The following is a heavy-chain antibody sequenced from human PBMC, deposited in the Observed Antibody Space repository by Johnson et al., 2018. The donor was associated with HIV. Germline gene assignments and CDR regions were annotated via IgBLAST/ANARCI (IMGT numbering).Heavy chain of an antibody. J-gene: IGHJ3*02. Sequence: VQLVESGGGLVQPGGSLRLSCAASGFTFSSYWMSWVRQAPGKGLEWVANIKQDGSEKYYVDSVKGRFTISRDNAKNSLYLQMNSLRAEDTAGYYCARDSKARFPTITMIDAFDIWGQVTMVTVSS. V-gene: IGHV3-7*01. CDR1: GFTFSSYW. D-gene: IGHD3-22*01. CDR2: IKQDGSEK. CDR3: ARDSKARFPTITMIDAFDI.